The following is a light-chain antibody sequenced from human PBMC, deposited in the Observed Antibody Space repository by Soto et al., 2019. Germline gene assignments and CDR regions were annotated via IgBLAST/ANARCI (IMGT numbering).Light chain of an antibody. Sequence: QSALTQPASVSGSPGQSITISCTGTSSDVGGYNYVSWYQQHPGKAPKLMIYEVSNRPSGVSNRFSGSKSGNTASLTISGLQAEDEVDYYCSSYTSSSTDVVFGGGTKLTVL. J-gene: IGLJ2*01. V-gene: IGLV2-14*01. CDR1: SSDVGGYNY. CDR3: SSYTSSSTDVV. CDR2: EVS.